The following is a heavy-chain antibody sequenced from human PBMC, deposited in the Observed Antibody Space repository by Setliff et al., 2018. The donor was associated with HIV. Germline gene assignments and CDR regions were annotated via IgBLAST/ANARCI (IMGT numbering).Heavy chain of an antibody. J-gene: IGHJ3*01. CDR2: VNNDGTDT. CDR3: AGETNTMIRGALDR. CDR1: GFTFNSYW. Sequence: PGGSLRLSCVASGFTFNSYWMYWVRQAPGKGLVCVSRVNNDGTDTIYADSVKGRFTISRDNAKNSLYLQMNSLRAGDTAVYYCAGETNTMIRGALDRWGQGTMVTVSS. V-gene: IGHV3-74*01. D-gene: IGHD3-10*01.